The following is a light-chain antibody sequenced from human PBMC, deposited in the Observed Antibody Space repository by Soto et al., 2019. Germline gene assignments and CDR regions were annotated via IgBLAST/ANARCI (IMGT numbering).Light chain of an antibody. CDR3: QQYESYPLT. J-gene: IGKJ4*01. V-gene: IGKV1-5*03. Sequence: DIQMTQSPSTLSASVGDRVIITCRASQSVSGWLAWYWQKPGKAPELLIYSASTLEIGVPSRFSGSGSGTDFTRTVSSLQREDFATYYCQQYESYPLTFGGGTKVEIK. CDR1: QSVSGW. CDR2: SAS.